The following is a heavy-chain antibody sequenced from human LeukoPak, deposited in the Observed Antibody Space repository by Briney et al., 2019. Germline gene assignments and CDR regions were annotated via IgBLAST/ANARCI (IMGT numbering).Heavy chain of an antibody. CDR1: GFTFSSYA. D-gene: IGHD4-17*01. CDR2: ISGSGGST. CDR3: AKEGGDPRGWYYYYMDV. Sequence: GGSLRLSCAASGFTFSSYAMSWVRQAPGKGLEWVSAISGSGGSTYYADSVKGRFTISRDNSKNTLYLQMNSLRAEDTAVYYCAKEGGDPRGWYYYYMDVWGKGTTVTISS. J-gene: IGHJ6*03. V-gene: IGHV3-23*01.